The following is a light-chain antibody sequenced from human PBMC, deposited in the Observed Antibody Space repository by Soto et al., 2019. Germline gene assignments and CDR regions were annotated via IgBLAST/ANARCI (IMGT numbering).Light chain of an antibody. V-gene: IGKV3-20*01. J-gene: IGKJ5*01. Sequence: EIVLTQSPGTLSLSPGERATLSCRASQSVSSTYLVCYQQKPGQAPRLLIYGASSRATGIPDRFSGSGSGTDFTLTISRLEPEDFAVYYCQQYGSSPITFGQGTRLEIK. CDR1: QSVSSTY. CDR3: QQYGSSPIT. CDR2: GAS.